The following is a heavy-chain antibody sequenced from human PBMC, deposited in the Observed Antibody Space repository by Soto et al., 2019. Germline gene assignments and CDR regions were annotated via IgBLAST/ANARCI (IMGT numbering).Heavy chain of an antibody. CDR2: ISYDGSNK. Sequence: QVQLVDSGGGVAQPGRSLRLSCAASGFTFSTHGMHWVRQAPGKRPEWVAVISYDGSNKYYADSVKGRFTISRDNSKNTLYLQMNSLRGEDPAVSYGSRGTDTAMAYDDLDIWRQVTMVTGSS. D-gene: IGHD5-18*01. V-gene: IGHV3-30*03. CDR1: GFTFSTHG. J-gene: IGHJ3*02. CDR3: SRGTDTAMAYDDLDI.